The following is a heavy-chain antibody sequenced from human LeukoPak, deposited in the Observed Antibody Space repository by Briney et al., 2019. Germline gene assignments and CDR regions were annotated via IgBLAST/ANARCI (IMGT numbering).Heavy chain of an antibody. CDR1: GFTFSSYS. D-gene: IGHD2-15*01. CDR3: ARDLHCSGGTCYGRDY. J-gene: IGHJ4*02. CDR2: ISGSSNYI. V-gene: IGHV3-21*01. Sequence: PGGSLRLSCAASGFTFSSYSMNWVRQAPGKGLDWVSSISGSSNYIYYADPVKGRFTISRDNAKNSLFLQMNGLRAEDTAVYYCARDLHCSGGTCYGRDYWGQGTLVTVSS.